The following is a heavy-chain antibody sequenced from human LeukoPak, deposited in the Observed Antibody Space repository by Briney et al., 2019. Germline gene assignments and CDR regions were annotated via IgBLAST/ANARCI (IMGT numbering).Heavy chain of an antibody. CDR3: ARDLFPNDILTGSDAFDI. CDR1: GFTLSNYS. V-gene: IGHV3-48*04. J-gene: IGHJ3*02. CDR2: ISRSSSII. Sequence: PGGSLRLSCAASGFTLSNYSMNWVRQAPGKGLEWVSYISRSSSIIYYADSVKGRFTISRDNAKNSLYLQMNSLRAEDTAVYYCARDLFPNDILTGSDAFDIWGQGTMVTVSS. D-gene: IGHD3-9*01.